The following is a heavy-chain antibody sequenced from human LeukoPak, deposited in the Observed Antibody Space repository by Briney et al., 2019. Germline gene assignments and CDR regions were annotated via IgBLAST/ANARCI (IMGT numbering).Heavy chain of an antibody. D-gene: IGHD6-13*01. V-gene: IGHV4-39*01. CDR3: ARPAAGTDYFDY. Sequence: GSLRLSCAASGFTFSDYYMNWVRQPPGKGLEWIGSIYYSGGTYYNPSLKSRVTISVDTSKNQFSLKLSSVTAADTAVYYCARPAAGTDYFDYWGQGTLVTVSS. CDR2: IYYSGGT. J-gene: IGHJ4*02. CDR1: GFTFSDYY.